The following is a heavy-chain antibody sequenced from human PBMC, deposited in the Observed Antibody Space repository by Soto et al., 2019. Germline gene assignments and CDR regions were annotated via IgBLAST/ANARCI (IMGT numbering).Heavy chain of an antibody. Sequence: PGGSLRLSCAAPGFTFSSYGMHLVRQAPGKGLEWVAVISYDGSNKYYADSVKGRFTISRDNSKNTLYLQMNSLRAEDTAVYYCAKETYSGPLDHWGQGTLVTVSS. J-gene: IGHJ4*02. CDR2: ISYDGSNK. V-gene: IGHV3-30*18. CDR1: GFTFSSYG. CDR3: AKETYSGPLDH. D-gene: IGHD2-15*01.